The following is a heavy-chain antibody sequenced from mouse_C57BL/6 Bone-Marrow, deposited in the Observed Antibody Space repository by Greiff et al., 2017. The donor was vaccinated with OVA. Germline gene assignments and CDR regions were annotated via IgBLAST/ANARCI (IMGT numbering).Heavy chain of an antibody. CDR2: IWSDGST. CDR3: ARHALYGSSPYWYFDV. CDR1: GFSLTSYG. J-gene: IGHJ1*03. V-gene: IGHV2-6-1*01. D-gene: IGHD1-1*01. Sequence: VQVVESGPGLVAPSQSLSITCTVSGFSLTSYGVHWVRQPPGKGLEWLVVIWSDGSTTYNSALKSRLSISKDNSKSQVFLKMNSLQTDDTAMYYCARHALYGSSPYWYFDVWGTGTTVTVSS.